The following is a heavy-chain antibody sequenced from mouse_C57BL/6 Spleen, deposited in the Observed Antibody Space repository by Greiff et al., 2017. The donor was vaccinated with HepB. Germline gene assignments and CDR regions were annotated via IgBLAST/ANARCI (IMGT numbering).Heavy chain of an antibody. D-gene: IGHD2-4*01. J-gene: IGHJ4*01. CDR3: ARRGVYDYDDSYYAMDY. CDR1: GYSFTDYN. V-gene: IGHV1-39*01. Sequence: EVKLQQSGPELVKPGASVKISCKASGYSFTDYNMNWVKQSNGKSLEWIGVINPNYGTTSYNQKFKGKATLTVDQSSSTAYMQLNSLTSEDSAVYYCARRGVYDYDDSYYAMDYWGQGTSVTVSS. CDR2: INPNYGTT.